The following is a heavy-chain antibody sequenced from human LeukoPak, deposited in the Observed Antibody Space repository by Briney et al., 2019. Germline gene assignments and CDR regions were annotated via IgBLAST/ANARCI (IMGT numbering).Heavy chain of an antibody. CDR3: ARDPYGFDY. CDR2: INHSGST. J-gene: IGHJ4*02. D-gene: IGHD3-10*01. CDR1: GGSFSGYY. Sequence: PSETLSLTCAVYGGSFSGYYWSWIRQLPGKGLEWIGEINHSGSTNYNPSLKSRVTISVDTSKNQFSLKLSSVTAADTAVYYCARDPYGFDYWGQGTLVTVSS. V-gene: IGHV4-34*01.